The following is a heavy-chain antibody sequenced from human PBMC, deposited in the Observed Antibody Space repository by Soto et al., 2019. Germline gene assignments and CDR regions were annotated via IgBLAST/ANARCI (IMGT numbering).Heavy chain of an antibody. Sequence: EVQLVESGGGLVQPGWSLRLSCAASPFSFSTYWMTWVRQAPGEGLEWVASIKQDGSQKDYVDSVKGRFNISRDNAKSSLYLQMNSLTVEDTAVYYCAAGECWLFDLGGRGTLVTVAS. V-gene: IGHV3-7*01. CDR3: AAGECWLFDL. CDR2: IKQDGSQK. D-gene: IGHD3-10*01. J-gene: IGHJ2*01. CDR1: PFSFSTYW.